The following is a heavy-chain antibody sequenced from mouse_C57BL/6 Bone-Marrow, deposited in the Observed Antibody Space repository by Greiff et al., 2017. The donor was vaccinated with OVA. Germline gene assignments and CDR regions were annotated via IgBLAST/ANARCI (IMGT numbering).Heavy chain of an antibody. CDR2: IYPRSGNT. Sequence: QVQLQQSGAELVRPGASVKLSCKASGYTFTSYGMSWVQQTPGQGLEWIGEIYPRSGNTSYNEKFKGKATLTADKTSNTAYMELRSLTSEDSAVYFCARSLITTVVWGTGTTVTVSS. CDR3: ARSLITTVV. J-gene: IGHJ1*03. V-gene: IGHV1-81*01. CDR1: GYTFTSYG. D-gene: IGHD1-1*01.